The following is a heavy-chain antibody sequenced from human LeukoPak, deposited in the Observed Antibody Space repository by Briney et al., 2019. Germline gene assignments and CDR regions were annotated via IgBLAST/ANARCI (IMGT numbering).Heavy chain of an antibody. CDR2: IYHSGST. V-gene: IGHV4-38-2*01. J-gene: IGHJ3*02. CDR3: AKAGPSGSFVGAFDI. D-gene: IGHD1-26*01. Sequence: SETLSLTCAVSGYSISSGYYWGGIRQPPGKGLEWIGSIYHSGSTYYNASLKSRVTISVDTSKNQLSLKLNSVTAADTAVYYCAKAGPSGSFVGAFDIWGQGTMVTVSS. CDR1: GYSISSGYY.